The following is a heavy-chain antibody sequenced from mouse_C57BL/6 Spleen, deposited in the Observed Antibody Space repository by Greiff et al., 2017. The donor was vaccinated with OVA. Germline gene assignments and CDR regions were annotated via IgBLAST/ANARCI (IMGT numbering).Heavy chain of an antibody. Sequence: EVQGVESGGGLVKPGGSLKLSCAASGFTFSDYGMHWVRQAPEKGLEWVAYISSGSSTIYYADTVKGRFTISRDNAKNTLFLQMTSLRSEDTAMYYCAIDYNYYAMDYWGQGTSVTVSS. J-gene: IGHJ4*01. CDR2: ISSGSSTI. CDR1: GFTFSDYG. D-gene: IGHD2-4*01. CDR3: AIDYNYYAMDY. V-gene: IGHV5-17*01.